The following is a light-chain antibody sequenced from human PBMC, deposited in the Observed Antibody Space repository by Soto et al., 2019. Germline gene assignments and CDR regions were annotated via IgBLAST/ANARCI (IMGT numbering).Light chain of an antibody. CDR2: EAS. V-gene: IGKV1-27*01. Sequence: DIQMTQSPSSLSASVGDRVTITCRASQGIRHYLAWYQQKPGKVPRLLIYEASNLQSGVPSRFRGGGSGTEFTLTISSLQPEDFATYYCQQYYSYPITFGQGTRLEIK. CDR1: QGIRHY. J-gene: IGKJ5*01. CDR3: QQYYSYPIT.